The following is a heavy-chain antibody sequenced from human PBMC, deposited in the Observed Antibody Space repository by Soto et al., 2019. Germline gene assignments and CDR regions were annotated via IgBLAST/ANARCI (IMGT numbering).Heavy chain of an antibody. J-gene: IGHJ4*02. V-gene: IGHV3-30*03. CDR2: VSHDGRNT. Sequence: PGGSLRLSCAASGFTFSDYAMHWVRQAPGKGLEWVAVVSHDGRNTHYADSVKGRFTISRDSSKNTVSLEMTSLRAEDTAVYYCARGGRQWLVTSDFNYWGRGTLVTVSS. D-gene: IGHD6-19*01. CDR3: ARGGRQWLVTSDFNY. CDR1: GFTFSDYA.